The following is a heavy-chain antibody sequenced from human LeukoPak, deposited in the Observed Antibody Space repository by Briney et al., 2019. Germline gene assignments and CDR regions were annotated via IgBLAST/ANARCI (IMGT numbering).Heavy chain of an antibody. V-gene: IGHV3-43*02. CDR3: AKDVQWLVLAGEI. D-gene: IGHD6-19*01. CDR1: GFTFSSYA. Sequence: HPGGSLRLSCAASGFTFSSYAMSWVRHAPGKGLEWVSLIYGDGDGTYYAAPVEGRFTVSRDNSKNSVYLQMNSLTTEDTAIYYCAKDVQWLVLAGEIWGQGTMVIVS. J-gene: IGHJ3*02. CDR2: IYGDGDGT.